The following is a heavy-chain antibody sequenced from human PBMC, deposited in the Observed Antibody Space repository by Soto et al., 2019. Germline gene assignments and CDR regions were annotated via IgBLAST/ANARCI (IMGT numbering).Heavy chain of an antibody. CDR3: AREVSLGYCSSTSCHFDY. V-gene: IGHV1-18*01. CDR2: ISAYNGNT. Sequence: VASVKVSCKGSGYTLTSYGISWGRQAPGQRLEWMGWISAYNGNTNYAQKLQGRVTMTTDTSTSTAYMELRSLRSDDTAVYYRAREVSLGYCSSTSCHFDYWGQGTLVTVSS. D-gene: IGHD2-2*01. J-gene: IGHJ4*02. CDR1: GYTLTSYG.